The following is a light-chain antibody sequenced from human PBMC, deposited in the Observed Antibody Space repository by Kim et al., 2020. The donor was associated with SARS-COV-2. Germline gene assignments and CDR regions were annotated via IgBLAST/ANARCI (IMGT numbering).Light chain of an antibody. J-gene: IGLJ2*01. CDR3: QAWDSSTVV. CDR1: KLGDKY. CDR2: QDS. Sequence: GSPGQTASITCSGDKLGDKYACWYQQKPGQYPVLVIYQDSKRPSGIPERFSGSNSGNTATLTISGTQAMDEADYYCQAWDSSTVVFGGGTKLTVL. V-gene: IGLV3-1*01.